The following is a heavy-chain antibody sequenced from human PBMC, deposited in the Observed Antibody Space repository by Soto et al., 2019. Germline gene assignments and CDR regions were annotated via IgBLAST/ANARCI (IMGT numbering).Heavy chain of an antibody. D-gene: IGHD3-3*01. Sequence: QVQLVQSGAEVKKPGSSVKVSCKASGGTFSSYTISWVRQAPGQGLEWMGRIIPILGIANYAQKFQGRVTITADKSTRKGYLELNSLGSEDTAVYYCARRNYGFWSVKGGSYFYSRGPGTLVTVSS. CDR3: ARRNYGFWSVKGGSYFYS. V-gene: IGHV1-69*02. J-gene: IGHJ4*01. CDR2: IIPILGIA. CDR1: GGTFSSYT.